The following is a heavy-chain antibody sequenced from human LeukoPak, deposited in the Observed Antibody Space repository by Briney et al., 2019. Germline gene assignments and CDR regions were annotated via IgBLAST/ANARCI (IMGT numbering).Heavy chain of an antibody. CDR1: GGSFSGYY. CDR2: INHSGST. V-gene: IGHV4-34*01. Sequence: PSETLSLTCAVYGGSFSGYYWSWIRQPPGKGLEWIGEINHSGSTNYNPSLKSRVTISVDTSKNQFSLKLSSVTAADTAVYYCARGRLYYYDSSGYYSPEGGFFDYRGQGTLVTVSS. J-gene: IGHJ4*02. D-gene: IGHD3-22*01. CDR3: ARGRLYYYDSSGYYSPEGGFFDY.